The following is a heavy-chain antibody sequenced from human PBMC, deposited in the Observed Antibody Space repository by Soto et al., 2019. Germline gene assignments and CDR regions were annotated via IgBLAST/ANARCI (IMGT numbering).Heavy chain of an antibody. V-gene: IGHV4-30-4*01. J-gene: IGHJ5*02. CDR2: VYFTGTT. Sequence: QLQLQESGPGLVKPSQTLSLTCTVSGGSINNGHFYWGWIRQPPGKGLEWIGYVYFTGTTYLNPSLQSRINMSFETSKNQLSLKLSSVTAADTAVDYCVSGDYDGSGSLHWFDPWGQGTLVTVSS. CDR1: GGSINNGHFY. D-gene: IGHD3-10*01. CDR3: VSGDYDGSGSLHWFDP.